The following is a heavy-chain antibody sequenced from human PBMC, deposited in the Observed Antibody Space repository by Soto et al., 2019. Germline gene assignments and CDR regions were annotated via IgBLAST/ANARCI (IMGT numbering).Heavy chain of an antibody. CDR1: GFPFSSYA. J-gene: IGHJ4*02. Sequence: DVQLVGSGGGLVQPGGSLRLSCVASGFPFSSYAMHWVRQAPGKGLEWISYINGASTTTFYADSVKGRFTVSRDNAKNLVYLQLCSLRYELTALSYCARDLSHSGQGMLVTVSS. V-gene: IGHV3-48*02. CDR3: ARDLSH. CDR2: INGASTTT.